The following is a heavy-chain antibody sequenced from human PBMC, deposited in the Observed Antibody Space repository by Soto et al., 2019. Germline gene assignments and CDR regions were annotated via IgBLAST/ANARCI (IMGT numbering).Heavy chain of an antibody. CDR3: ARVQSGWYFY. V-gene: IGHV4-59*01. D-gene: IGHD6-19*01. Sequence: PSETLSLTCTVSGGSISSYYWSWIRQPPGKGPEWIGYIYYSGSTNYNPSLKSRVTISVDTSKNQFSLKLSSVTAADTAVYYCARVQSGWYFYWGQGTLVTVSS. CDR1: GGSISSYY. CDR2: IYYSGST. J-gene: IGHJ4*02.